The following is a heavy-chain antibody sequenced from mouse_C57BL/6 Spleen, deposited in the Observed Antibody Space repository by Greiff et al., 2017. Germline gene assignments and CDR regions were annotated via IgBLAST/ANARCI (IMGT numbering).Heavy chain of an antibody. J-gene: IGHJ4*01. CDR2: INPNYGTT. V-gene: IGHV1-39*01. CDR3: ARYGHYYGSSYPNYAMDY. Sequence: EVQLKQSGPELVKPGASVKISCKASGYSFTDYNMNWVKQSNGKSLEWIGVINPNYGTTSYNQKFKGKATLTVDQSSSTAYMQLNSLTSEDSAVYYCARYGHYYGSSYPNYAMDYWGQGTSVTVSS. CDR1: GYSFTDYN. D-gene: IGHD1-1*01.